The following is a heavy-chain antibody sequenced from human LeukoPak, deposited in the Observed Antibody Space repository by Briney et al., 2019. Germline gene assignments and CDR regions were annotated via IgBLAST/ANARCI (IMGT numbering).Heavy chain of an antibody. D-gene: IGHD6-19*01. CDR2: MNPNSGNT. CDR3: ARVVDSSGWFDPTFNWFDP. V-gene: IGHV1-8*01. CDR1: GYTFTSYD. J-gene: IGHJ5*02. Sequence: ASVKVSCKASGYTFTSYDINWVRQATGQGLEWMGWMNPNSGNTGYAQKFQGRVTMTRNTSISTAYTELSSLRSEDTAVYYCARVVDSSGWFDPTFNWFDPWGQGTLVTVSS.